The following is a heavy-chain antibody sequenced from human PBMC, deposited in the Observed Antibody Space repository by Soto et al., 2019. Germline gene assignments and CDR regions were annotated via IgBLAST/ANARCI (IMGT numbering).Heavy chain of an antibody. CDR2: ISGSGGST. D-gene: IGHD3-3*01. Sequence: EVQLLESGGGLVQPGGSLRLSCAASGFTFSSYAMSWVRQAPGKGLEWVSAISGSGGSTYYADSVKGRFTISRDNSKNTRYLQMNSLRAEDTAVYYCAKDGIRFLEWLLYVRYYYYMDVWGKGTTVTVSS. CDR1: GFTFSSYA. V-gene: IGHV3-23*01. J-gene: IGHJ6*03. CDR3: AKDGIRFLEWLLYVRYYYYMDV.